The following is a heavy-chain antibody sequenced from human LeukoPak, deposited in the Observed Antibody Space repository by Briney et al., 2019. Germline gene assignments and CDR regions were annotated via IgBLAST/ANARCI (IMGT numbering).Heavy chain of an antibody. V-gene: IGHV3-33*08. CDR2: IWYDGSNK. CDR1: GFTFSSYA. J-gene: IGHJ6*02. Sequence: PGGSLRLSCAASGFTFSSYAMSWVRQAPGKGLEWVAVIWYDGSNKYYADSVKGRFTISRDNSKNTLYLQMNSLRAEDTAVYYCARDANYGDYRYYYYGMDVWGQGTTVTVSS. D-gene: IGHD4-17*01. CDR3: ARDANYGDYRYYYYGMDV.